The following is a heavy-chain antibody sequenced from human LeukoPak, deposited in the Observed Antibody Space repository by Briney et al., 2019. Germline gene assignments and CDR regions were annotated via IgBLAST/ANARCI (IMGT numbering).Heavy chain of an antibody. D-gene: IGHD3-3*01. J-gene: IGHJ4*02. CDR1: GLTFSSYW. CDR2: IKNDGSEK. V-gene: IGHV3-7*01. CDR3: ATDRGWRTSGYYLYYFEY. Sequence: PGGSLRLSCAASGLTFSSYWMSWVRQAPGKGLEWVASIKNDGSEKYYVDSVRGRYTISRDNTKNSLYLQMSSLRAEDTAVYYCATDRGWRTSGYYLYYFEYWGQGTLVTFSS.